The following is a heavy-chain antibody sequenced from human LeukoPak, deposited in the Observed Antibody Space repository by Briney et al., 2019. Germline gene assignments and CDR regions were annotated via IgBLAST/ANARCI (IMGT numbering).Heavy chain of an antibody. CDR3: AKSLRRGSAAEWFDP. CDR2: ISGSGGAT. J-gene: IGHJ5*02. V-gene: IGHV3-23*01. CDR1: GFTFNDYA. Sequence: GGSPRLSCAASGFTFNDYAMTWVRQAPGKGLEWVSAISGSGGATYYADSVKGRFTISKDNSESTLYLQTNSLRAEDTAVYYCAKSLRRGSAAEWFDPWGQGTLVTVSS. D-gene: IGHD6-25*01.